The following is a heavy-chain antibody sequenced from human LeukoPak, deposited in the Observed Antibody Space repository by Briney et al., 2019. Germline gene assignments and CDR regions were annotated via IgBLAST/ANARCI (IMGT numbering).Heavy chain of an antibody. J-gene: IGHJ6*03. D-gene: IGHD5-18*01. CDR3: AKASRFGYSYGPREYFYYMDV. V-gene: IGHV3-21*01. CDR1: GFTFSSYS. Sequence: GGSLRLSCAASGFTFSSYSMNWVRQAPGKGLEWVSSISSSSSYIYYADSVKGRFTISRDNAKNSLYLQMNSLRAEDTAVYYCAKASRFGYSYGPREYFYYMDVWGKGTTVTISS. CDR2: ISSSSSYI.